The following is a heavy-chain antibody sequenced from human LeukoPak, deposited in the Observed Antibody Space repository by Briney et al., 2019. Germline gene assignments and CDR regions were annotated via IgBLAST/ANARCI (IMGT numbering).Heavy chain of an antibody. D-gene: IGHD1-26*01. CDR2: VSYTGSP. V-gene: IGHV4-39*01. CDR3: ARRPSGRGFDI. Sequence: PSETLSLTCTVSGGSITSSGYYWGWIRQPPGQGLEWLGSVSYTGSPYNNPSLKSRVTMSVDTSKTQFSLKLSSVTAADTAVYYCARRPSGRGFDIWGQGTKVTVSS. J-gene: IGHJ3*02. CDR1: GGSITSSGYY.